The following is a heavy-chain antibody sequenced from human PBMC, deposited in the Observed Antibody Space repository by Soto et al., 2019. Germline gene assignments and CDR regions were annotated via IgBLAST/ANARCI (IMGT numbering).Heavy chain of an antibody. CDR3: AKVPYCSSTSCYPPDS. V-gene: IGHV3-23*01. D-gene: IGHD2-2*01. Sequence: EVQLLESGGGLVQPGGSLRLSCAASGFTFSSYAMSWVRQAPGKGLEWVSAISGSGGSTYYADSVKGRFTISRDNSKNTLYLQMNSLRAEDTAVYYCAKVPYCSSTSCYPPDSWGQGTLVTVSA. CDR1: GFTFSSYA. CDR2: ISGSGGST. J-gene: IGHJ4*02.